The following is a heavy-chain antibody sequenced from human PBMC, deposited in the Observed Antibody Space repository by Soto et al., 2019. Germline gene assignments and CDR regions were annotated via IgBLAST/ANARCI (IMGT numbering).Heavy chain of an antibody. CDR3: AKDASSGITSFDS. CDR1: GFTFSSYA. Sequence: DVQLVESGGGLVQPGGSLRLSCAASGFTFSSYAMSWVRQAPGKGLEWVSVVSGSAGSTYYADSVKGRFTISRDNSKKTLYLQMNSLRAEDTAVYYCAKDASSGITSFDSWGRGTVVTVSS. V-gene: IGHV3-23*04. CDR2: VSGSAGST. D-gene: IGHD3-3*01. J-gene: IGHJ2*01.